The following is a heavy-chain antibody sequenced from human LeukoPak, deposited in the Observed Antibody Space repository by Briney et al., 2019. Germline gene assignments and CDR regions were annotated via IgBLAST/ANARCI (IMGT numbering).Heavy chain of an antibody. CDR1: GGTFSSYA. D-gene: IGHD2-2*01. Sequence: SVKVSCKASGGTFSSYAISWVRQAPGQGLEWMGRIIPILGIANYAQKFQGRVTITADKSTSTAYMELSSLRSEDTAVYYCAIGLGYRSSTSCPADFDYWGQGTLVTVSS. J-gene: IGHJ4*02. CDR3: AIGLGYRSSTSCPADFDY. CDR2: IIPILGIA. V-gene: IGHV1-69*04.